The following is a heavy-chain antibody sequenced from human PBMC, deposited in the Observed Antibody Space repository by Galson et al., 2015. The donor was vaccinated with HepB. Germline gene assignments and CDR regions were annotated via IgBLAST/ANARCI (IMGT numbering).Heavy chain of an antibody. D-gene: IGHD3-10*01. CDR1: GYSLTSYW. V-gene: IGHV5-51*01. Sequence: QSGAEVKKPGESLKISCKGSGYSLTSYWIGWVRQMPGKGLEWMGIIYPGDSDTRYSPSFQGQVTISADKSISTAYLQWSSLKASDTAMYYCARGRDYGSGSYSPGALDIWGQGTMVTVSS. CDR3: ARGRDYGSGSYSPGALDI. J-gene: IGHJ3*02. CDR2: IYPGDSDT.